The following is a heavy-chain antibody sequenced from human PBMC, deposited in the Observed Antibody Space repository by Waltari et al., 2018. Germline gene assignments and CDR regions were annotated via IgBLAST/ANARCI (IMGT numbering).Heavy chain of an antibody. V-gene: IGHV3-30*04. CDR2: ITYDGRNK. CDR3: ARNSGTLPYYYYYGMDV. J-gene: IGHJ6*02. D-gene: IGHD1-7*01. Sequence: QVQLVESGGGVVQPGRSLRLSCAASGFTFSSYAMHWVRQAPGKGLEWVACITYDGRNKYYADSVKGRFTISRDNSKNTLYLQMNSLRAEDTAVYYCARNSGTLPYYYYYGMDVWGQGTTVTVSS. CDR1: GFTFSSYA.